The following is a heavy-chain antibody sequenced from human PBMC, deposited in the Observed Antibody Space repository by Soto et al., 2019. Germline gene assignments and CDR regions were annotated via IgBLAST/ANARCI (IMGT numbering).Heavy chain of an antibody. CDR3: AKRQQLVRYYYGLDV. D-gene: IGHD6-13*01. CDR1: GLTVSSNY. CDR2: IYGGDNA. V-gene: IGHV3-53*01. Sequence: EVQLVESGGNLIQPGGSVRLSCAASGLTVSSNYMNWVRQAPGRGLEWVSAIYGGDNAEYAESVKGRFTISRDDSKNRLYLQMDSLRAEDTAVYYCAKRQQLVRYYYGLDVWGQGTTVTVSS. J-gene: IGHJ6*02.